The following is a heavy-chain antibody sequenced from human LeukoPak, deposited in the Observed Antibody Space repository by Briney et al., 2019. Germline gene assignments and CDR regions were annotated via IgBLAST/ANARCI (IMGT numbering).Heavy chain of an antibody. CDR3: ARPRDYDILTGDNWFDP. J-gene: IGHJ5*02. Sequence: SETLSLTCAVYGGSLSDYYWSWIRQSPGKGLEWIGEISHRGRTYYNLSLKSRVTISIDTSKNQFSLKVNSVTAADTAVYYCARPRDYDILTGDNWFDPWGQGTLVTVSS. V-gene: IGHV4-34*01. CDR2: ISHRGRT. CDR1: GGSLSDYY. D-gene: IGHD3-9*01.